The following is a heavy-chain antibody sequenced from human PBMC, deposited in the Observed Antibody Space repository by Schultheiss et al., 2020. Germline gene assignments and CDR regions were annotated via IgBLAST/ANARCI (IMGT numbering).Heavy chain of an antibody. CDR1: GGTFSSYA. CDR2: IIPIFGTA. J-gene: IGHJ4*02. V-gene: IGHV1-69*13. Sequence: SVKVSCKASGGTFSSYAISWVRQAPGQGLEWMGGIIPIFGTANYAQKFQGRVTITADESTSTAYMELSSLRSEDTAVYYCARDQDAIGIAAAGRTFDYWGQGTLVTVSA. CDR3: ARDQDAIGIAAAGRTFDY. D-gene: IGHD6-13*01.